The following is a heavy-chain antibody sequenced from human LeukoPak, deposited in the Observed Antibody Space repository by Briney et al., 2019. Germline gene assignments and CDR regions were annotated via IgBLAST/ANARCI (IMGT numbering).Heavy chain of an antibody. V-gene: IGHV3-66*01. CDR3: ARDGPSYGSGSYADY. Sequence: GGSLRLSCAASGFTVSSNYMSWVRQAPGKGLEWVSVIYSGGSTYCADSVKGRFTISRDNSKNTLYLQMNSLRAEDTAVYYCARDGPSYGSGSYADYWGQGTLVTVSS. J-gene: IGHJ4*02. CDR2: IYSGGST. CDR1: GFTVSSNY. D-gene: IGHD3-10*01.